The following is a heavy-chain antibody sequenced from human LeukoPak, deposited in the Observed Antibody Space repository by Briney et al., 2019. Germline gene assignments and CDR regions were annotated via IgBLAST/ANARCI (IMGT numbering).Heavy chain of an antibody. V-gene: IGHV1-46*01. CDR1: GDSFTSYY. CDR2: INPSGGST. CDR3: YLPPVKMATIRPSVVSSH. D-gene: IGHD5-24*01. J-gene: IGHJ4*02. Sequence: GASVKVSCKASGDSFTSYYMHWVRQAPGQGLEWMGIINPSGGSTSYAQKFQGRVTTTRDTSISTAYMELSRLRSDDTAVYYCYLPPVKMATIRPSVVSSHWGQGTLVTVSS.